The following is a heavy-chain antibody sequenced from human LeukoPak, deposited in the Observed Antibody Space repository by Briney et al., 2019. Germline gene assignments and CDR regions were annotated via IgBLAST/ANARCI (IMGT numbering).Heavy chain of an antibody. J-gene: IGHJ4*02. Sequence: SETLSLTCTVSGGSVSNYYWSWVRQSAGKGLEWIGRLYSSGTTNYNPSLKSRVTISVDTSKNQFSLNLSSVTAADTAVYYCARGLSRGFDNWGQGTLVTVSS. CDR1: GGSVSNYY. CDR3: ARGLSRGFDN. CDR2: LYSSGTT. V-gene: IGHV4-4*07.